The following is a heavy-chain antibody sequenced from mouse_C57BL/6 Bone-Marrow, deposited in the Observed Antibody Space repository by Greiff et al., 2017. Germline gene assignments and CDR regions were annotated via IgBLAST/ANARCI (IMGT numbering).Heavy chain of an antibody. D-gene: IGHD1-1*01. CDR2: ISYDGSN. J-gene: IGHJ1*03. CDR1: GYSITSGYY. V-gene: IGHV3-6*01. CDR3: ARIPTTVVATGYFDV. Sequence: EVQLQQSGPGLVKPSQSLSLTCSVTGYSITSGYYWNWIRQFPGNKLEWMGYISYDGSNNYNPSLKNRISITRDTSKNQFFLKLNSVTTEDTATYYCARIPTTVVATGYFDVWGTGTTVTVSS.